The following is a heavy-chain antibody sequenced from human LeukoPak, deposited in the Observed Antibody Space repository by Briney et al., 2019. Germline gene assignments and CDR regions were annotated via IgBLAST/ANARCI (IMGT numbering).Heavy chain of an antibody. CDR1: GYTFTDYY. V-gene: IGHV1-2*02. CDR3: AKLSCTSISCHNDY. J-gene: IGHJ4*02. CDR2: INPKSGDT. Sequence: ASVKVSCKISGYTFTDYYMHWVRQAPGQGLEWMGWINPKSGDTNSAQKFQGRVTMTRDTSISTADMELTRLRYDDTAVYYCAKLSCTSISCHNDYWDQGTLVTVSS. D-gene: IGHD2-2*01.